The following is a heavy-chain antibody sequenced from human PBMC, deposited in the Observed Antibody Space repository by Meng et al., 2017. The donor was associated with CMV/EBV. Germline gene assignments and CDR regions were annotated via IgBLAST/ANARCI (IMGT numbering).Heavy chain of an antibody. V-gene: IGHV2-5*01. CDR1: GFSLSSTGVG. J-gene: IGHJ3*02. CDR2: LYWNNDE. CDR3: AHRDVSRAFDI. D-gene: IGHD5/OR15-5a*01. Sequence: SGPTLVKPPQTLTLTCTFSGFSLSSTGVGVGWIRQPPGKALEWLTLLYWNNDERYSPSLKSRLSITKDTSKNQVVLTMTNMDPVDTGTYYCAHRDVSRAFDIWGQGTMVTV.